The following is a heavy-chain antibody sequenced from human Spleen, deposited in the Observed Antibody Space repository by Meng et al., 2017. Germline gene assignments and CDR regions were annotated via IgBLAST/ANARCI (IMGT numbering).Heavy chain of an antibody. CDR1: GFTVSSNY. CDR3: ARTYDSSTYYVSNFDY. Sequence: GESLKISCAASGFTVSSNYMSWVRQAPGKGLEWVSVIYSGGSTYYADSVKGRFTISRDNAKNSLYLQMNSLRAEDTALYYCARTYDSSTYYVSNFDYWGQGTLVTVSS. V-gene: IGHV3-53*01. CDR2: IYSGGST. J-gene: IGHJ4*02. D-gene: IGHD3-22*01.